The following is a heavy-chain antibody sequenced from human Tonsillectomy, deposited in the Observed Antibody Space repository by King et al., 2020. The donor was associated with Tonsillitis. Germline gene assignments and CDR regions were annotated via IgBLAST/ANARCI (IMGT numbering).Heavy chain of an antibody. D-gene: IGHD3-22*01. V-gene: IGHV4-34*01. CDR1: GGSFSGYY. J-gene: IGHJ4*02. Sequence: VQLQQWGAGLLKPSETLSLTCAVYGGSFSGYYWSWIRQPPGKGLEWIGEINQSRSTNYNASLKSRVTISVDTSKNQFSLKLSSVTAADTAVYYCARADYYDSSGYYLLDYWGQGTLVTVSS. CDR2: INQSRST. CDR3: ARADYYDSSGYYLLDY.